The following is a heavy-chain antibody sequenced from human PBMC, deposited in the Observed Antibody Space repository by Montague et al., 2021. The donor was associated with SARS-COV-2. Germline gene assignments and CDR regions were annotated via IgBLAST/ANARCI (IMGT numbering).Heavy chain of an antibody. J-gene: IGHJ6*02. V-gene: IGHV4-59*08. CDR3: ARYYERSLDV. CDR1: GDSITDDD. D-gene: IGHD3-22*01. CDR2: IFKNGKT. Sequence: SDTLSLTCTVSGDSITDDDWSWIRQPPGKGLEWIVNIFKNGKTDYNPSLRSRVITSVDTSKSQFSLKVTSVTAAGTAVYYCARYYERSLDVWGQGITVTVSS.